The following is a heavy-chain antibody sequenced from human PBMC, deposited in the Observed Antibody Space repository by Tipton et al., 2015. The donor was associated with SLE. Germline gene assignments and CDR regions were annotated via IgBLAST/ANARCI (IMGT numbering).Heavy chain of an antibody. Sequence: TLSLTCTVSGGSISSSDYYWGWIRQPPGKGLEWIGSMYYRGSTYYNPSLESRVTMSLDTSKNQFSLTLMSVTAADTAVYFCARIIAGHGDAFDVWGQGTMVTVSS. CDR2: MYYRGST. V-gene: IGHV4-39*07. CDR3: ARIIAGHGDAFDV. CDR1: GGSISSSDYY. J-gene: IGHJ3*01.